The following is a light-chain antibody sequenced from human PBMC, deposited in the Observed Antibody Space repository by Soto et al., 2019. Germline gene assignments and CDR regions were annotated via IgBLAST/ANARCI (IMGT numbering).Light chain of an antibody. J-gene: IGKJ1*01. CDR2: DAS. CDR1: QSVSSY. Sequence: IVFSRCSAPLPLSLGKRPNIFVRASQSVSSYFARYQQKPGQAPRLLIYDASNWDTGIPARFSGSGSGTCFTLTISSLGPEEFAVYICKQYKNWLTVGQGTKVDI. CDR3: KQYKNWLT. V-gene: IGKV3-11*01.